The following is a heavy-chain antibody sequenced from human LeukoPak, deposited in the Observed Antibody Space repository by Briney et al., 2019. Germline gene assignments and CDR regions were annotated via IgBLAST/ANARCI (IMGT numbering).Heavy chain of an antibody. CDR2: ISAYNGNT. D-gene: IGHD3-10*01. V-gene: IGHV1-18*01. CDR3: AREITMVQGADDYYYYYMDV. CDR1: GYTFTSYG. Sequence: ASVKVSCKASGYTFTSYGISWVRQAPGQGLEWMGWISAYNGNTNYAQKLQGRVTMTTDTSTSTAYMELRSLRSDDTAVYYCAREITMVQGADDYYYYYMDVWGKGTTVTVSS. J-gene: IGHJ6*03.